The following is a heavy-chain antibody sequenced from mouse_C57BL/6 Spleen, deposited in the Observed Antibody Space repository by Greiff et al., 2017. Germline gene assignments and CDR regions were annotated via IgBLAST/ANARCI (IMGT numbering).Heavy chain of an antibody. J-gene: IGHJ1*03. D-gene: IGHD2-1*01. CDR2: INSDGGST. CDR3: ARHDGNYANWYFDV. CDR1: EYEFPSHD. Sequence: EVQLVASGGGLVQPGESLKLSCESNEYEFPSHDMSWVRKTPEQRLELVAAINSDGGSTYYPDTMERRFIISRDNTKKTLYLQMSSLRSEDTALYYCARHDGNYANWYFDVWGTGTTVTVSS. V-gene: IGHV5-2*01.